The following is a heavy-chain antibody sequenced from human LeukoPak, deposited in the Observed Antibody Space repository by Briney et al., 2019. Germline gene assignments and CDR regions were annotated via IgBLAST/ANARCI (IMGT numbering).Heavy chain of an antibody. Sequence: PSGTLSLTCTVSGGSISSGSYYWSWIRQPAGKGLEWIGRIYTSGSTNYNPSLKSRVTISVDTSKNQFSLKLSSVTAADTAVYYCARIYYYGSLYYFDYWGQGTLVTVSS. D-gene: IGHD3-10*01. CDR3: ARIYYYGSLYYFDY. J-gene: IGHJ4*02. V-gene: IGHV4-61*02. CDR1: GGSISSGSYY. CDR2: IYTSGST.